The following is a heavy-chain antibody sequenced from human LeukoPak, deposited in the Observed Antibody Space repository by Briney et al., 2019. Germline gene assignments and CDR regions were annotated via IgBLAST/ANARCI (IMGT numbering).Heavy chain of an antibody. V-gene: IGHV1-69*13. CDR3: ARGTPPDSMDV. CDR1: VGTFSSYA. Sequence: EASVKVSCKASVGTFSSYAISWVRRAPGQGLEWMGGIIPVFGTASYAQKFQGRVTITADESTSTAYMELSSLRSEDTAVYYCARGTPPDSMDVWGQGTTVTVSS. CDR2: IIPVFGTA. J-gene: IGHJ6*02.